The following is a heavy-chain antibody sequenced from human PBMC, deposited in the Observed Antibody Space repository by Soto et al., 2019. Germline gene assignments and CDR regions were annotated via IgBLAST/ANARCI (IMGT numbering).Heavy chain of an antibody. D-gene: IGHD3-22*01. Sequence: QVQFVQSGAEVKKPGASVKVSCKTPGYTFTRYNRHWGRQAPGQRLEWMGWINVGNGNTRYSQKFQGRLTLTRDTPGKTAYLELNSLISEDTAVYYCATPQDYDGCLASWGQGTLFTVSS. V-gene: IGHV1-3*01. CDR2: INVGNGNT. J-gene: IGHJ4*02. CDR3: ATPQDYDGCLAS. CDR1: GYTFTRYN.